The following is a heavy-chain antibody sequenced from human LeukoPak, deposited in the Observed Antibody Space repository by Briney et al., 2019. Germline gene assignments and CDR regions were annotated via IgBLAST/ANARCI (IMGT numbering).Heavy chain of an antibody. J-gene: IGHJ3*01. CDR1: GGSISSSSYY. CDR3: ASDVEAAAGTDALDV. V-gene: IGHV4-39*01. Sequence: PSETLSLTCTVSGGSISSSSYYWGWIRQPPGQGLEWIGWKYYSGSTYYNSSLKSRVTISVDTSKSQFSLKLSSVTAADTAVYYCASDVEAAAGTDALDVWGQGTMVTVSS. D-gene: IGHD6-13*01. CDR2: KYYSGST.